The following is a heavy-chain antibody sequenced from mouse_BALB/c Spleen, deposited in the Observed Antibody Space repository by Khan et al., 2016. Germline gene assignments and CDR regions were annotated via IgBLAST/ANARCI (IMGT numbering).Heavy chain of an antibody. V-gene: IGHV3-2*02. CDR3: ARSDYGDKDAMDY. J-gene: IGHJ4*01. CDR1: GYSITSDYA. D-gene: IGHD1-1*01. Sequence: EVQLQESGPGLVKPSQSLSLTCTVTGYSITSDYAWNWIRQFPGNRLEWMGYISYSGSTSYNPSLKSRISITRDTSKNQFFLQLNSVTSEDTATYYCARSDYGDKDAMDYWGQGTSVTAFS. CDR2: ISYSGST.